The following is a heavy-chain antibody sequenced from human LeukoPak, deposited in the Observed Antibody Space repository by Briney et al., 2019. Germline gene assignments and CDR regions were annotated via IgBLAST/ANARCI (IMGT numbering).Heavy chain of an antibody. CDR2: IIPIFGTA. CDR3: ARVVLLGYCSSTSCSPNYMDV. Sequence: SVKVSCKASGGTFSSYAISWVRQAPGQGLEWMGGIIPIFGTANYAQKFQGRVTITTDESTSTAYMELSSLGSEDTAVYYCARVVLLGYCSSTSCSPNYMDVWGKGTTVTVSS. CDR1: GGTFSSYA. D-gene: IGHD2-2*01. V-gene: IGHV1-69*05. J-gene: IGHJ6*03.